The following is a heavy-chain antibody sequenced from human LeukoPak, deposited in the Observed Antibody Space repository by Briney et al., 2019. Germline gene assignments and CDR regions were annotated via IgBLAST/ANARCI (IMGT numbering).Heavy chain of an antibody. CDR3: AKEGYGDYVVY. J-gene: IGHJ4*02. Sequence: GGSLRLSCAASGFTFSSYGMHWVRQAPGKGLEWVAVISYDGSNKYYADSVKGRFTISRDNSKNTLYLQMNSLRAEDTAVYYCAKEGYGDYVVYWGQGTLVTVSS. CDR2: ISYDGSNK. CDR1: GFTFSSYG. D-gene: IGHD4-17*01. V-gene: IGHV3-30*18.